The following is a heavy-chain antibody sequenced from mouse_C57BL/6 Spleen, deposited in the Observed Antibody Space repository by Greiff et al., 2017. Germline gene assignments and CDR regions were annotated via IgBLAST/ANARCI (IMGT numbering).Heavy chain of an antibody. J-gene: IGHJ4*01. Sequence: QVQLQQPGAELVRPGSSVKLSCKASGYTFTSYWMHWVKQRPIQGLEWIGNIDPSDSETHYNQKFKDKATLTVDKSSSTAYMQLSSLTSEDSAVYHCAREPLDGSSPHYYAMDYWGQGTSVTVSS. V-gene: IGHV1-52*01. D-gene: IGHD1-1*01. CDR2: IDPSDSET. CDR3: AREPLDGSSPHYYAMDY. CDR1: GYTFTSYW.